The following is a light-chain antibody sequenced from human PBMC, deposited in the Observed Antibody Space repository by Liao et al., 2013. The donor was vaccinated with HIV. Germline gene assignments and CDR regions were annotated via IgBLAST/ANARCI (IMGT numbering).Light chain of an antibody. CDR2: EDD. J-gene: IGLJ2*01. Sequence: SYELTQPPSVSVSPGQTATITCSGPDLGDRYTFWYRQTPGQSPVVVIYEDDKRPSGIPERVSGSTSGNTAILTITGAQALDEADYYCQAWDSSVVFGGGTKLTVL. CDR1: DLGDRY. V-gene: IGLV3-1*01. CDR3: QAWDSSVV.